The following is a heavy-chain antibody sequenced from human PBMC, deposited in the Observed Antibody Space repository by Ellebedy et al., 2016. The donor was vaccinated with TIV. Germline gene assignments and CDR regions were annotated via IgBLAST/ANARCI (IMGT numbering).Heavy chain of an antibody. CDR3: ATYSHYYYYDGMDV. V-gene: IGHV1-24*01. CDR2: FDPEDGET. CDR1: GYTLTELS. J-gene: IGHJ6*02. D-gene: IGHD1-26*01. Sequence: AASVKVSCKVSGYTLTELSMHWVRQAPGKGLEWMGGFDPEDGETIYAQKFQGRVTMTEDTSTDTAYMELSSLRSEDTAVYYCATYSHYYYYDGMDVWGQGTTVTVSS.